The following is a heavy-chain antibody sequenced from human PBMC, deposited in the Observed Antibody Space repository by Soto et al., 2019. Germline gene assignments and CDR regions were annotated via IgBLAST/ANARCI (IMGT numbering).Heavy chain of an antibody. D-gene: IGHD3-10*02. Sequence: QVQLQESGPGLVKPSETLSLTCTVSGGSISSYYWSWIRQPPGKGLEWIGFIFYSGGTSYNPSLKSRVTISIDPSEYQFSLKLNSVTAADTAVYYCASMIGDPVLSFDSWGQGTLVAVSS. V-gene: IGHV4-59*01. J-gene: IGHJ5*01. CDR1: GGSISSYY. CDR3: ASMIGDPVLSFDS. CDR2: IFYSGGT.